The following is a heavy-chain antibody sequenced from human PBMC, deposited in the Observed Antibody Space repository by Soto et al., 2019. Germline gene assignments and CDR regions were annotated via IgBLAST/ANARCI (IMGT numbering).Heavy chain of an antibody. CDR1: GASLTYGAYS. CDR2: INHLETT. CDR3: ARGGGFDSVNY. Sequence: QLQLHMSGSGLVKPSQTLSLTCTVSGASLTYGAYSWSWIRQTPGKGLEWIGYINHLETTFYNPSFESRLTLSIDRTKNQFSLSLRSMSAADRAVYFCARGGGFDSVNYWGQGILVTVSS. V-gene: IGHV4-30-2*01. J-gene: IGHJ4*02. D-gene: IGHD3-10*01.